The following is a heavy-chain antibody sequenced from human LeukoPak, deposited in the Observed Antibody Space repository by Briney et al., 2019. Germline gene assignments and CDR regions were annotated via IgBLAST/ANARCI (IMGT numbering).Heavy chain of an antibody. V-gene: IGHV3-7*01. Sequence: GGSLRLSCAASGFILSNYWMSWVRQAPGKGLEWVANIKQDGSEKNYVDSVKGRFTISRDNAENSLYLQMNSLRAEDTAVYYCARVFDYWGQGTLVTVSS. CDR1: GFILSNYW. CDR2: IKQDGSEK. CDR3: ARVFDY. J-gene: IGHJ4*02.